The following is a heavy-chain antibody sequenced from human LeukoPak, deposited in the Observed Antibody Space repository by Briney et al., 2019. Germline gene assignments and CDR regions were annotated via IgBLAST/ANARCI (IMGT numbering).Heavy chain of an antibody. Sequence: PGRSLRLSCAASGFTFSSYAMHWVRQAPGKGLEWVANVRPDERAKYYVDSVKGRFTISRDNAKNSLYLQMNSLRVEDTAVYFCARERFGYSDSDYWGQGTLVTVSS. J-gene: IGHJ4*02. CDR3: ARERFGYSDSDY. CDR1: GFTFSSYA. CDR2: VRPDERAK. D-gene: IGHD1-26*01. V-gene: IGHV3-7*03.